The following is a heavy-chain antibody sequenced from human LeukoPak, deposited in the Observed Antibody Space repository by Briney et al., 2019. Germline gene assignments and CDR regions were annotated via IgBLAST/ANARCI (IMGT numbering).Heavy chain of an antibody. Sequence: GGSLRLSCAASGFTFRSFSMNWVRKAPGKGLEWVSAISSSGRYMYYADSVKGQFTISRDNANNSLYLQMNSLRAEDTALYCCAKAGYSYGAYYFDYWGQGTLVTVSS. CDR2: ISSSGRYM. J-gene: IGHJ4*02. D-gene: IGHD5-18*01. CDR1: GFTFRSFS. V-gene: IGHV3-21*04. CDR3: AKAGYSYGAYYFDY.